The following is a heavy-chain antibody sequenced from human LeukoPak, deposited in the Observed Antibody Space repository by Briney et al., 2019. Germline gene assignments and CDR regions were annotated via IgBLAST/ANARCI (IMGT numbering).Heavy chain of an antibody. V-gene: IGHV1-24*01. CDR1: GYTLTELS. J-gene: IGHJ4*02. D-gene: IGHD3-9*01. CDR2: FDPEDGET. Sequence: GASVKVSCKVSGYTLTELSMHWVRPAPGKGLEWMGGFDPEDGETIYAQKFQGRVTMTEDTSTDTAYMELSSLRSEDTAVYYCAREWTDYDILTGYYPLFNWGQGTLVTVSS. CDR3: AREWTDYDILTGYYPLFN.